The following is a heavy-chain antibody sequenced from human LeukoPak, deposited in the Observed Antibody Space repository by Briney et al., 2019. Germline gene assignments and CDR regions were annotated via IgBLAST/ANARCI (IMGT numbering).Heavy chain of an antibody. CDR3: ARGNEDSSGSYWFDP. CDR1: GFTVSSNY. J-gene: IGHJ5*02. CDR2: IYSGGST. D-gene: IGHD6-19*01. V-gene: IGHV3-53*01. Sequence: PGGSLRLSCAASGFTVSSNYMSWVRQAPGKGLEWVSVIYSGGSTYYADSVKGRFTISRDNSKNTLYLQMNSLRAEDTAVYYCARGNEDSSGSYWFDPWGQGTLVTVSS.